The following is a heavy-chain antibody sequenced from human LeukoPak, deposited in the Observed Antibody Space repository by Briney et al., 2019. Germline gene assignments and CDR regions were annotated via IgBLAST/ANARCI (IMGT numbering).Heavy chain of an antibody. D-gene: IGHD2-15*01. V-gene: IGHV3-30*18. J-gene: IGHJ6*04. CDR3: AKDRGYCSGGSCYLGYYYGMDV. Sequence: PGGSLRLSCAASGFTFSSYGMHWVRQAPGKGLEWVAVISYDGSNKYYADSVKGRFTISRDNSKNTLYLQMNSLRAEDTAVHYCAKDRGYCSGGSCYLGYYYGMDVWGKGTTVTVSS. CDR2: ISYDGSNK. CDR1: GFTFSSYG.